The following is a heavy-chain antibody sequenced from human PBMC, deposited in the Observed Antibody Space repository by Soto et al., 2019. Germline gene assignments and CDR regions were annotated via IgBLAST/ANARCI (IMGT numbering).Heavy chain of an antibody. V-gene: IGHV4-39*07. D-gene: IGHD3-10*01. CDR1: GGSISSSSYY. Sequence: KTSETLSLTCTVSGGSISSSSYYWGWIRQPPGKGLEWIGSIYYSGSTYYNPSLKSRVTISVDTSKNQFSLKLSSVTAADTAVYYCARAAYYYGSGSYYPYYYGMDVWGQGTTVTVSS. CDR2: IYYSGST. CDR3: ARAAYYYGSGSYYPYYYGMDV. J-gene: IGHJ6*02.